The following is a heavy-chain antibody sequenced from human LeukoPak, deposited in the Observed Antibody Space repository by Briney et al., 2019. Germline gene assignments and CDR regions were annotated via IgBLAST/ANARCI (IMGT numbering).Heavy chain of an antibody. CDR2: IKRETDGGTI. CDR1: GFTLNNAW. Sequence: PGGSLRLSSAASGFTLNNAWMSWVRQAPGKGLEWLGRIKRETDGGTIDYAAPVKGRFTISRDDSRNTLYLQMDSLKIEDTAVYYCTTDRYYDNSELQFQHWGQGTLVTVSS. CDR3: TTDRYYDNSELQFQH. D-gene: IGHD3-22*01. V-gene: IGHV3-15*01. J-gene: IGHJ1*01.